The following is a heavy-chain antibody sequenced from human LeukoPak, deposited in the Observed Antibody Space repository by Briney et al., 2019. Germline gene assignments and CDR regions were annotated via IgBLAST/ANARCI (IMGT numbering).Heavy chain of an antibody. CDR3: ARDQRSGSLRSSANNYYFDY. CDR2: IYTSGST. Sequence: SQTLSLTCTVSGGSISRGSYYWSWIRQPAGKGLEWIGRIYTSGSTNYNPSLKSRVTISVDTSKNQFSLKLSSVTAADTAVYYCARDQRSGSLRSSANNYYFDYWGQGTLVTVSS. CDR1: GGSISRGSYY. V-gene: IGHV4-61*02. J-gene: IGHJ4*01. D-gene: IGHD3-10*01.